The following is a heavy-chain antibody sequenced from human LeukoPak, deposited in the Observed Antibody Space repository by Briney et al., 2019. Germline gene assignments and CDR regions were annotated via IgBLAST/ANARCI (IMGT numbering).Heavy chain of an antibody. D-gene: IGHD3-9*01. Sequence: SETLSLTCIVSSGSISSDQSYWGWIRQPPGKGLEWLGYIYYSGSTNYNPSLKSRVTISVETSKNQFSLKLSSVTAADTAVYYCARRLNILTGHEDAFDIWGQGTMVTVSS. CDR2: IYYSGST. CDR3: ARRLNILTGHEDAFDI. CDR1: SGSISSDQSY. V-gene: IGHV4-61*05. J-gene: IGHJ3*02.